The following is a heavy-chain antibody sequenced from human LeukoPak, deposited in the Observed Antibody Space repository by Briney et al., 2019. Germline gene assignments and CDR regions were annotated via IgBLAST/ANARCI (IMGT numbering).Heavy chain of an antibody. J-gene: IGHJ4*02. V-gene: IGHV3-30*02. D-gene: IGHD3-22*01. CDR1: GFTFSSYG. CDR2: IRYDGSNK. CDR3: AKSTSYDGSGSFDY. Sequence: GGSLRLSCAASGFTFSSYGMHWVRQAPGKGLEWVAFIRYDGSNKYYADSVKGRFTISRDDVKNSLYLQMNSLRDEDTALYYCAKSTSYDGSGSFDYWGQGTLVTVSS.